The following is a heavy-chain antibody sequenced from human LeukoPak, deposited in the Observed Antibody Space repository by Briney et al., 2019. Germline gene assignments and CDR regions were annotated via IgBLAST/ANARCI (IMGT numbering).Heavy chain of an antibody. CDR2: ISNSDNST. CDR1: GFSFSIHD. D-gene: IGHD3-10*02. J-gene: IGHJ6*04. Sequence: GGSLRPSCAASGFSFSIHDMTWVRQAPGKGLEWVSTISNSDNSTYYADSVKGRFTFSRDNAKNSLYLQMNSLRAEDTAVYYCAELGITMIGGVWGKGTTVTISS. V-gene: IGHV3-23*01. CDR3: AELGITMIGGV.